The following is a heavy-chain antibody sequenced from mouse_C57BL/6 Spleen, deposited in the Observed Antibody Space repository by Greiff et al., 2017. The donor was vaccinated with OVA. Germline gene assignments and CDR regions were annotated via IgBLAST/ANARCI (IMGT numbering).Heavy chain of an antibody. J-gene: IGHJ4*01. CDR1: GYSITSGYY. CDR3: AREGAYYSNYDYAMDY. CDR2: ISYDGSN. V-gene: IGHV3-6*01. Sequence: EVQLQQSGPGLVKPSQSLSLTCSVTGYSITSGYYWNWIRQFPGNKLEWMGYISYDGSNNYNPSLKNRISITRDTSKNQFCLKLNSVTTEDTATYYCAREGAYYSNYDYAMDYWGQGTSVTVSS. D-gene: IGHD2-5*01.